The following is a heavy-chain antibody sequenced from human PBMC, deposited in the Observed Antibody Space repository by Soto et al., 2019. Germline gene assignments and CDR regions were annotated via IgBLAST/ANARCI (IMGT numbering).Heavy chain of an antibody. J-gene: IGHJ4*02. Sequence: SETLSLTCTVSGGSISSGNYYWSWIRQHPEKGLEYIGYIYYSGSTNYNPSLKSRVTISVDTSKNQFSLKLSSVTAADTAVYYCARIYYDSVFDYWGQGTLVTVSS. V-gene: IGHV4-61*01. CDR1: GGSISSGNYY. D-gene: IGHD3-22*01. CDR2: IYYSGST. CDR3: ARIYYDSVFDY.